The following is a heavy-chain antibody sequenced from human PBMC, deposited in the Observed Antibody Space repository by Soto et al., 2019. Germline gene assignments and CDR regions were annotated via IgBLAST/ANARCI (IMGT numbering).Heavy chain of an antibody. CDR2: SISGGNT. CDR1: GFTFSNYG. D-gene: IGHD2-21*01. Sequence: EVQLLESGGGLVQPGGSLRLSCAASGFTFSNYGMSWVRLAPGEGLEWVSSISGGNTFYAGSVKGRFTISRDNSKNTLYLQMNSLTAEDTAVYYCAKAPSADCNSGACSLRSWGQGTLVTVSS. V-gene: IGHV3-23*01. CDR3: AKAPSADCNSGACSLRS. J-gene: IGHJ5*02.